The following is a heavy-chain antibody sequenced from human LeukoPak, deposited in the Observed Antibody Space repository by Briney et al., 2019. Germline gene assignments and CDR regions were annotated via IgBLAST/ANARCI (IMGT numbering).Heavy chain of an antibody. CDR2: IYYSGST. D-gene: IGHD3-10*01. V-gene: IGHV4-39*07. J-gene: IGHJ4*02. CDR1: GVSISSSNYY. Sequence: SETLSLTCTVSGVSISSSNYYWGWIRQPPGKGLEWIGSIYYSGSTYYNPSLKSRVTISIDTSKNQFSLQLSSVTAADTAVYYCASGPPELLWFGEAHPFDYWGQGTLVTVSS. CDR3: ASGPPELLWFGEAHPFDY.